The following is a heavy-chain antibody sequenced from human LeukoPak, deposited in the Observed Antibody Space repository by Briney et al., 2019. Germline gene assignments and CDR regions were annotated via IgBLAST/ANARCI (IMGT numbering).Heavy chain of an antibody. Sequence: GESLKISCKGSGYSFTSYWIGWVRQIPGKGLEWMGIIYPGDSDTRYSPSFQGQVTISADKSISTAYLQWSSLKASDTAMYYCARQGWGSSWYTAFDIWGQGTMVTVSS. CDR2: IYPGDSDT. D-gene: IGHD6-13*01. V-gene: IGHV5-51*01. J-gene: IGHJ3*02. CDR3: ARQGWGSSWYTAFDI. CDR1: GYSFTSYW.